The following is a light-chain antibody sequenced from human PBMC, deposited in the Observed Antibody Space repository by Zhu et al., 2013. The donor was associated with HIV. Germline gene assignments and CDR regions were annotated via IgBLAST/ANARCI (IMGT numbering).Light chain of an antibody. V-gene: IGLV1-51*01. Sequence: QSVLTQPPSVSAAPGQKVTISCAGSSSNIGNNYVSWYQQLPGTAPKLLIYDTNNRPSGIPDRFSGSKSGTSATLGITGLQTGDEADYYCGTWDSTLNAWVFGGGTKLAVL. CDR3: GTWDSTLNAWV. CDR1: SSNIGNNY. J-gene: IGLJ3*02. CDR2: DTN.